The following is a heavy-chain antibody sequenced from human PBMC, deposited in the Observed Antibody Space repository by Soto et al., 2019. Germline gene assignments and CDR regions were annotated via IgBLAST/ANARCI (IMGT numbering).Heavy chain of an antibody. CDR3: ARGRFRQTDFDP. CDR1: GYIFANYD. CDR2: MNADTRNT. Sequence: QVQLVQSGAEVKMPGASVKVSCKASGYIFANYDVNWVRQSTGQGLEWMGWMNADTRNTGYAQKFQGRITMTRDTSIKTAYMELSSLTFEDTAIYYCARGRFRQTDFDPWGQGTLVTVSS. V-gene: IGHV1-8*01. D-gene: IGHD2-21*02. J-gene: IGHJ5*02.